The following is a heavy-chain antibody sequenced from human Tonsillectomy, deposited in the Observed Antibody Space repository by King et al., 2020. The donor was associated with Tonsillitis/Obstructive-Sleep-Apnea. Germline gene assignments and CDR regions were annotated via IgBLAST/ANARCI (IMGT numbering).Heavy chain of an antibody. D-gene: IGHD2-15*01. CDR2: IYPGDSDT. Sequence: VQLVESGAEVKKPGESLKISCKGSGYSFTTYYIGWVRQMPGKGLEWMGTIYPGDSDTRYSPSLQGHVTISADKSINTAYLQWSSLKASDTAMYYCARHGVAEPPCDWFDPWGQGTLVTVSS. CDR1: GYSFTTYY. CDR3: ARHGVAEPPCDWFDP. V-gene: IGHV5-51*01. J-gene: IGHJ5*02.